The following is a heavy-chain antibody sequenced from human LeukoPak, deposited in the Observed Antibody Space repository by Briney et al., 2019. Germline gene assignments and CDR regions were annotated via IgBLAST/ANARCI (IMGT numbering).Heavy chain of an antibody. CDR1: GFSFSTST. V-gene: IGHV3-21*01. CDR3: VRGDNRDY. Sequence: PGGSLRLSCAASGFSFSTSTMNWVRQAPGKGLEWISSIGKTSRDVYYADSVRGRFTISRDNAKNSLFLLMNSLRVEDTSVYYCVRGDNRDYWGQGTLVTVSS. CDR2: IGKTSRDV. J-gene: IGHJ4*02. D-gene: IGHD1-14*01.